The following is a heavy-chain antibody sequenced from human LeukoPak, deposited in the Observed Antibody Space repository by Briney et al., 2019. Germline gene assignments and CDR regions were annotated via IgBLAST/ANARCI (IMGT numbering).Heavy chain of an antibody. Sequence: GGSLRLSRAASGFTFSSYSMNWVRQAPGKGLEWVSSISSSSSYIYYADSVKGRFTISRDNAKNSLYLQMNSLRAEDTAVYYCARARIVGATVRYFDYWGQGTLVTVSS. CDR1: GFTFSSYS. CDR2: ISSSSSYI. CDR3: ARARIVGATVRYFDY. D-gene: IGHD1-26*01. J-gene: IGHJ4*02. V-gene: IGHV3-21*01.